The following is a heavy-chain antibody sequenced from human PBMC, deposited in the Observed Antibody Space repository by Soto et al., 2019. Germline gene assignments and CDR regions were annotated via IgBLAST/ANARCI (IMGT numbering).Heavy chain of an antibody. CDR3: ATHSVTYYYYGMEV. Sequence: RESLKISCRVSGYSFTSYWICWVRQMHCKGLEAMGIIYPGDSDTRYSPSFQGQVTISADKSISTAYLQWSSLKASDTAMYYCATHSVTYYYYGMEVWGQGTTVTLSS. V-gene: IGHV5-51*01. CDR1: GYSFTSYW. CDR2: IYPGDSDT. J-gene: IGHJ6*02. D-gene: IGHD4-4*01.